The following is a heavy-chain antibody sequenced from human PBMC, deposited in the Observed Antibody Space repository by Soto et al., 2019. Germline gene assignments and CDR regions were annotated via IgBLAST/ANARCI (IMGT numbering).Heavy chain of an antibody. V-gene: IGHV4-34*01. CDR2: INHSGST. CDR3: ARDVDPVAATPARAFDI. CDR1: GGSFSGYY. Sequence: NASETLSLTCAVYGGSFSGYYWSWIRQPPGKGLEWIGEINHSGSTNYNPSLKSRVTISVDTSKNQFSLKLSSVTAADTAVYYCARDVDPVAATPARAFDIWGQGTMVTVSS. D-gene: IGHD2-15*01. J-gene: IGHJ3*02.